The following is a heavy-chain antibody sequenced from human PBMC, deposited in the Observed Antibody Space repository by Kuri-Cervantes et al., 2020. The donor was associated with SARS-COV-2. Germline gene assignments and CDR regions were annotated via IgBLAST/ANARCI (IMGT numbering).Heavy chain of an antibody. V-gene: IGHV4-38-2*01. CDR2: IFHSGTT. CDR3: SRSRVPAAAAL. CDR1: LYSISSGYY. J-gene: IGHJ3*01. Sequence: SETLSLTCAVSLYSISSGYYWDWIRQSPGKGPEWIGSIFHSGTTYYNPSLRSRVYISLDTSKNQFFLNVTSVTAADTAVYYCSRSRVPAAAALWGQGTMVTVSS. D-gene: IGHD2-2*01.